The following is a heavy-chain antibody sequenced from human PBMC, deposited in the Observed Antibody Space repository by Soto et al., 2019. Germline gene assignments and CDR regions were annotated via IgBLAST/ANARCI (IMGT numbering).Heavy chain of an antibody. CDR3: ARDRSNSPDYFDY. CDR2: IYYNGRT. Sequence: SETLSLTCTVSGGSISSDDYYWSWIRQPPGKGLEWIGYIYYNGRTDYNPSLKSRVIILIDTSKNQFSLNLNSVSAADTAVYYCARDRSNSPDYFDYWGQGTLVTVSS. V-gene: IGHV4-30-4*01. CDR1: GGSISSDDYY. D-gene: IGHD6-6*01. J-gene: IGHJ4*02.